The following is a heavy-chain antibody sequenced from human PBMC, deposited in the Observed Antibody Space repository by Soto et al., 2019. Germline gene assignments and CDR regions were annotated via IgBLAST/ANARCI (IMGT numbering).Heavy chain of an antibody. D-gene: IGHD4-17*01. J-gene: IGHJ4*02. CDR1: GFSLSTSGVG. Sequence: QITLKESGPTLVKPTQTLTLTCTFSGFSLSTSGVGVGWIRQPPGKALEGLAVIYWDDSYHYSPSLRSRLTITKDTSKKQVVLTMTNMDPVDTATYYRAHKGYGDYPLDYWGQGTLVTVSS. V-gene: IGHV2-5*02. CDR3: AHKGYGDYPLDY. CDR2: IYWDDSY.